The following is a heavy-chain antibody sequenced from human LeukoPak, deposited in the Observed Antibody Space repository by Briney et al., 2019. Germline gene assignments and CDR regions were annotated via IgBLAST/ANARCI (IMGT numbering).Heavy chain of an antibody. CDR1: GFTFSSYA. D-gene: IGHD2-2*01. CDR2: ISSNGGST. V-gene: IGHV3-64*04. CDR3: AKWGGYCSSTTCLPGGMDV. Sequence: GGSLRLSCSASGFTFSSYAMHWVRQAPGKGLEYVSAISSNGGSTYYADSVKGRFTISRDNSKDTLYLQMNSLRVEDTAVYYCAKWGGYCSSTTCLPGGMDVWGQGTTVTVSS. J-gene: IGHJ6*02.